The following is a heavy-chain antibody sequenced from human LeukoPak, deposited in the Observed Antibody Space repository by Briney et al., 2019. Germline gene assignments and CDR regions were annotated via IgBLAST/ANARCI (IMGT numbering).Heavy chain of an antibody. J-gene: IGHJ6*02. D-gene: IGHD2-21*01. V-gene: IGHV4-39*01. Sequence: SSETLSLTCTVSGGSNSRSTYYWGWIRQPPGKGPEWIGSINYTGNTYYSPSLKSRVTISVDTSKDKFSLKLSSVTAADTAVYYCARVHSDGPPGAMDVWGQGTTVTVSS. CDR3: ARVHSDGPPGAMDV. CDR1: GGSNSRSTYY. CDR2: INYTGNT.